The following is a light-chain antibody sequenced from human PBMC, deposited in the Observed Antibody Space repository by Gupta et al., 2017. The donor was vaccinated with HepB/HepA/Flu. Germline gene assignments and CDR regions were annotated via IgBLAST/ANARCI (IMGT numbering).Light chain of an antibody. V-gene: IGLV2-11*01. Sequence: HSAVTQPRSVSVSPGQAVTISCTGTSSDDGGYNYVSWYQQLTVKAPNLLIYDVRNRPSGAPARVSGFKSVNTATLTISALQADHQDDYYCCSYAVIFAVFGG. CDR1: SSDDGGYNY. J-gene: IGLJ2*01. CDR2: DVR. CDR3: CSYAVIFAV.